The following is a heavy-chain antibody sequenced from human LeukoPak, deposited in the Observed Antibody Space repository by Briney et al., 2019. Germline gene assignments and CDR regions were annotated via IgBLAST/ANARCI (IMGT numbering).Heavy chain of an antibody. J-gene: IGHJ4*02. D-gene: IGHD6-13*01. CDR3: ARHLPGIAAADPSGYFDY. V-gene: IGHV4-38-2*01. CDR2: IYHSGST. Sequence: SETLSLTCAVSGYSISSGYYWGWIRQPPGKGLEWIGSIYHSGSTYYNPSLKSRVTISVDTSKNQFSLKLSSVTAADTAVYYCARHLPGIAAADPSGYFDYWGQGNLVTVSS. CDR1: GYSISSGYY.